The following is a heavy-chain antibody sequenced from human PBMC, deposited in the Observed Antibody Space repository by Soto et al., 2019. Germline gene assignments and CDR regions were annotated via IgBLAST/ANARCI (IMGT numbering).Heavy chain of an antibody. V-gene: IGHV4-59*03. CDR2: IYFDGST. Sequence: QVQLQESGPRLVKPSETLSLTCSVPGGSITSYLWSWVRQPPGMGLEWIGYIYFDGSTNYHPSLRRRVTVSLDASKNQFSLELDSVASADTAVYFCATGRWLYGSEYWGQGPLVTVSS. CDR1: GGSITSYL. D-gene: IGHD3-10*01. CDR3: ATGRWLYGSEY. J-gene: IGHJ4*02.